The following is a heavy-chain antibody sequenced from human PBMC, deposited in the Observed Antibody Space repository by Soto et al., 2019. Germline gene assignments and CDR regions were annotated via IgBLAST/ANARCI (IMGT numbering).Heavy chain of an antibody. Sequence: SETLSLTCTVSGGSISSGDYYWSWIRQPPGKGLEWIGYIYYSGSTYYNPSLKSRVTISVGTSKNQFSLKLSSVTAADTAVYYCARDNIVVVPAATYNWLDPWGQGTLVTVSS. J-gene: IGHJ5*02. V-gene: IGHV4-30-4*01. D-gene: IGHD2-2*01. CDR2: IYYSGST. CDR3: ARDNIVVVPAATYNWLDP. CDR1: GGSISSGDYY.